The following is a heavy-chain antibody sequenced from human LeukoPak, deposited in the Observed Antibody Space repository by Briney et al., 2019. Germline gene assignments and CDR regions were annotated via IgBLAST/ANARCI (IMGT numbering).Heavy chain of an antibody. V-gene: IGHV4-59*01. Sequence: SETLSLTCTVSGGSISSYYWSWIRQPPGKGPEWIGYIFYSGSTNYNPSLKRRVTISVDTSKNQFSLKLSSVTAADTAVYYCARARIVATITTYYYYGLDVWGQGTTVTVSS. CDR3: ARARIVATITTYYYYGLDV. CDR2: IFYSGST. CDR1: GGSISSYY. J-gene: IGHJ6*02. D-gene: IGHD5-12*01.